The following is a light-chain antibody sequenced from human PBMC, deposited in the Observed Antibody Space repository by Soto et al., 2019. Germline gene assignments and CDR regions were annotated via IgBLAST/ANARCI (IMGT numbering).Light chain of an antibody. Sequence: EIVLTQSPGTLSLSPGERATLSCRASQSVTNNYLAWYQQKPGQAPRLLIYGASTRATGILDRFSGSGSGTDFTLTISRLEPEDFAVYYCQQYGSSPNTFGQGTRLEIK. CDR1: QSVTNNY. CDR3: QQYGSSPNT. V-gene: IGKV3-20*01. CDR2: GAS. J-gene: IGKJ5*01.